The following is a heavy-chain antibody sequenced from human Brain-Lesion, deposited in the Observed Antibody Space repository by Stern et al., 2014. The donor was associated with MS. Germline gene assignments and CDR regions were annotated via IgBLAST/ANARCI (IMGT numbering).Heavy chain of an antibody. J-gene: IGHJ6*02. CDR3: ARDQRGITIFGVVTDYYYLGMDV. V-gene: IGHV1-2*02. CDR1: GYIFTGYY. Sequence: VQLVQSGAEVKKPGASVKVSCKTSGYIFTGYYIHWVRQAPGQGLEWIGWINPNTGGPKYAQKFQGRVTMSRDTSISTAYVELSSLTSDDTAVYYCARDQRGITIFGVVTDYYYLGMDVWGQGTTVTVSS. D-gene: IGHD3-3*01. CDR2: INPNTGGP.